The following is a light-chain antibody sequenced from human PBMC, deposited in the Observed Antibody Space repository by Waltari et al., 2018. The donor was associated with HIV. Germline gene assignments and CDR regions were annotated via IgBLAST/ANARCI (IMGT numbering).Light chain of an antibody. CDR2: RNS. V-gene: IGLV1-44*01. J-gene: IGLJ1*01. CDR3: AARDDSLNGYV. Sequence: QSVLTQPPSASGTPGHRVTISCSGSSSNIGSYTVNWYQHLPATAPKLLIFRNSQRPSGVPDRFSASKSGTSASLAISGLQSEDEADYYCAARDDSLNGYVFGTGTRVTVL. CDR1: SSNIGSYT.